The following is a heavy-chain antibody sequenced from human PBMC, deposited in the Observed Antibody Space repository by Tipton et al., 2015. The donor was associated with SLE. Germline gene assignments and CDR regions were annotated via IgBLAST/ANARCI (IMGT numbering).Heavy chain of an antibody. J-gene: IGHJ4*02. Sequence: SLRLSCDVSGFTFNKSWMNWVRQAPGKGLEWVANIKEDGSENHYVESVKGRFTISRDNTKNSLHLQMNSLRAEDTAIYYCARVGSVDSSYRPFDFWGQGTLVTVSS. CDR3: ARVGSVDSSYRPFDF. D-gene: IGHD2-2*01. V-gene: IGHV3-7*01. CDR1: GFTFNKSW. CDR2: IKEDGSEN.